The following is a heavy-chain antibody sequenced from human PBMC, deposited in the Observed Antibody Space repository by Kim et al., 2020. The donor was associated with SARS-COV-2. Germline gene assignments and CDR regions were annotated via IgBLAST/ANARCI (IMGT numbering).Heavy chain of an antibody. J-gene: IGHJ6*04. Sequence: GGSLRLSCAASGFIFGEFGMHWVRQAPGKGLEWVAGINWNSAIIGYADSVQGRFTISRDNAKNSLFLEMNGLRPEDSALYYCTKDMGWYTYYYLFGLDDWGERPTVTVSS. CDR3: TKDMGWYTYYYLFGLDD. CDR1: GFIFGEFG. D-gene: IGHD1-1*01. CDR2: INWNSAII. V-gene: IGHV3-9*01.